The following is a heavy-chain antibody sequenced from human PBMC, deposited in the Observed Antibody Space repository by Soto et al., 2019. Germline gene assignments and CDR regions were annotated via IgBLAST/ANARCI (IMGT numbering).Heavy chain of an antibody. CDR1: GFTFSSYS. V-gene: IGHV3-21*01. CDR2: ISSSSSYI. J-gene: IGHJ4*02. Sequence: TGGSLRLSCAASGFTFSSYSMNWVRQAPGKGLEWVSSISSSSSYIYYADSVKGRFTISRDNAKNSLYLQMNSLRAEDTAVYYCARDWKIAAAGYWGQGTLVTVSS. CDR3: ARDWKIAAAGY. D-gene: IGHD6-13*01.